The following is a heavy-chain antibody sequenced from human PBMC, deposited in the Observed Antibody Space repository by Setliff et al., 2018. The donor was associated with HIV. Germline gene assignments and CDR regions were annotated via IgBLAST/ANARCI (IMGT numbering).Heavy chain of an antibody. D-gene: IGHD3-16*01. Sequence: ASVTVSCKASGYTFTNYYIHWVRQAPGQGLEWLGMVNPSGGSTAYAQKFQGRVTMTKDTSTNTVYMDLSGLRSDDPAVYYCARDRTAGNTYDYAYWGQGTLVTVSS. V-gene: IGHV1-46*01. J-gene: IGHJ4*02. CDR3: ARDRTAGNTYDYAY. CDR1: GYTFTNYY. CDR2: VNPSGGST.